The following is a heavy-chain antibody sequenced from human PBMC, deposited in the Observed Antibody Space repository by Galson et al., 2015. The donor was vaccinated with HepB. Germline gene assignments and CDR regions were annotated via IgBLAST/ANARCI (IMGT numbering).Heavy chain of an antibody. J-gene: IGHJ4*02. CDR2: ISSGGSTI. D-gene: IGHD2-2*01. V-gene: IGHV3-11*01. Sequence: SLRLSCAASGFTFSDYYMSWIRQAPGKGLEWVSHISSGGSTIYYADSVKGRFTISRDNAKNSLYLQMNSLRVEDTAVYYCARCRYCTSNRYFDYWGQGTLVTVSS. CDR3: ARCRYCTSNRYFDY. CDR1: GFTFSDYY.